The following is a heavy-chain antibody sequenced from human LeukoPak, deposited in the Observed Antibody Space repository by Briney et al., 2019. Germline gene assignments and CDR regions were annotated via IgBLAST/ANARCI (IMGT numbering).Heavy chain of an antibody. CDR2: IRYDGSNK. CDR1: GFTFSSYG. D-gene: IGHD3-22*01. CDR3: AKPSGGSSGYYYVALDY. J-gene: IGHJ4*02. Sequence: GGSLSLSCTASGFTFSSYGVLWLRQAPGKGLVGVAFIRYDGSNKYYADSVKGRFTISRDNSKNTLYLQMNSLRAEDTAVYYCAKPSGGSSGYYYVALDYWGQGTLVTVSS. V-gene: IGHV3-30*02.